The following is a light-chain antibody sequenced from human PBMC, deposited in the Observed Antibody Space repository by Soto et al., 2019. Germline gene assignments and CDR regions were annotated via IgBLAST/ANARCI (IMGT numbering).Light chain of an antibody. J-gene: IGKJ1*01. CDR3: VQALQSPPWT. V-gene: IGKV2-28*01. CDR1: QSLLHSNGYNY. CDR2: LGS. Sequence: DIVVTQSPLTLPVTPGETASISCRSSQSLLHSNGYNYLDWYLQKPGQSPQLLIYLGSNRASGVPDRFSGSGSGTDFTLKISRVEAEDVGVYYCVQALQSPPWTFGQGTKVDFK.